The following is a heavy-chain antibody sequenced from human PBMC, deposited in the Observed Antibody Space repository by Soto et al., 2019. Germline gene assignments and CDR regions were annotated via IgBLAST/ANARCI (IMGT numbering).Heavy chain of an antibody. CDR1: GGSIYRSGYY. V-gene: IGHV4-39*01. D-gene: IGHD2-15*01. Sequence: PSETLSLPCTVSGGSIYRSGYYWGWTRQPPGRGLEWTRNTEYNGVTYSNPSLKSRVTISRDTSKNQFSLKLTSVTAVDTTLYYCGKVVVGATGHTDSDSWGPGTLVTVSS. CDR2: TEYNGVT. J-gene: IGHJ4*02. CDR3: GKVVVGATGHTDSDS.